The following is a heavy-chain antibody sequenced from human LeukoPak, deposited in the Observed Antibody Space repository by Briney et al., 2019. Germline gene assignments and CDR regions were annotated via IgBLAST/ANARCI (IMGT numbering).Heavy chain of an antibody. CDR1: GFTFSKYY. CDR2: IVNSGGTT. J-gene: IGHJ5*02. D-gene: IGHD3-10*01. Sequence: GGSLRLSCAASGFTFSKYYMSWIRQAPGRGLGWISYIVNSGGTTSYADSVQGRFTISSDAAKNSLYLQMNSLGAEDTAVYYCGGGFGSGSYSAWGQGIPVTVS. CDR3: GGGFGSGSYSA. V-gene: IGHV3-11*01.